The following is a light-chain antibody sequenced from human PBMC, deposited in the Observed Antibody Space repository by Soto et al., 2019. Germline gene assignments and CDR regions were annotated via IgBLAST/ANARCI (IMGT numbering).Light chain of an antibody. CDR2: DAS. CDR3: QQRSNWPPIT. V-gene: IGKV3-11*01. Sequence: EIVLTQSPATLSWSPGERATVSCGSSQSVSSYLAWYQQKPGQAPRLLIYDASNRATGIPARFSGSGSGTDFTLTISSLEPEDFAVYYCQQRSNWPPITFGQGTRLEIK. J-gene: IGKJ5*01. CDR1: QSVSSY.